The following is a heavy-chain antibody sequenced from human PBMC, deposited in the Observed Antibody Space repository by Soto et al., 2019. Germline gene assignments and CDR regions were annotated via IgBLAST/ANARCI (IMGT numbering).Heavy chain of an antibody. CDR1: GFSFKNYA. V-gene: IGHV3-30*14. J-gene: IGHJ4*02. Sequence: QVQLVESGGGVVQPGSSLRLSCAASGFSFKNYAFHWVRQAPGKGLEWVALISHNDEPKIFYADSVQGRFTISKDYSKNTLYLEMNSLRAGDTAVYYCARDIFGGSYDFCHGGQGTLVTVSS. CDR2: ISHNDEPKI. CDR3: ARDIFGGSYDFCH. D-gene: IGHD3-3*01.